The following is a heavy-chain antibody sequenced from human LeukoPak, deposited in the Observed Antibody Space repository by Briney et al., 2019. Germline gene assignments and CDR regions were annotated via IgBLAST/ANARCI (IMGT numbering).Heavy chain of an antibody. CDR1: GFTFSKYG. D-gene: IGHD2-21*01. J-gene: IGHJ4*02. Sequence: GRSLRLSCVASGFTFSKYGMHWVRQAPGKGLQWLAIIWYDGHNNYYADSVKGRFTISRDNSKNTLFLEMNDLKAEDTAVCYCAREWGLIAVAGGPGYWGQGTLVTVSS. CDR2: IWYDGHNN. CDR3: AREWGLIAVAGGPGY. V-gene: IGHV3-33*01.